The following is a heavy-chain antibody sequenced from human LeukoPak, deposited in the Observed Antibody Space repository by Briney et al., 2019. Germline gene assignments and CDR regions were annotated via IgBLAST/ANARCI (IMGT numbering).Heavy chain of an antibody. J-gene: IGHJ4*02. D-gene: IGHD5/OR15-5a*01. CDR2: INHSGST. CDR3: ARGVYAAYFDL. Sequence: SETLSLTCAVYGGSFSGYYWSWIRQPPGKGLEWIGEINHSGSTNYNPSLKSRVTISVDTSKNQFSLKLSSVTAADTAMYFCARGVYAAYFDLWGQGTLVTVSS. CDR1: GGSFSGYY. V-gene: IGHV4-34*01.